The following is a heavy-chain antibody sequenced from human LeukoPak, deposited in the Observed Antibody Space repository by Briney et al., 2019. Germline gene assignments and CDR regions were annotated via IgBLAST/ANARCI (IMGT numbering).Heavy chain of an antibody. CDR2: IWYDGSNK. CDR1: GFTFSSYG. Sequence: GRSLRLSCAASGFTFSSYGMHWVRQAPGKGLEWVAVIWYDGSNKYYADSVKGRFTISRDNFKNTLFLQMNSLSAEDTAVYYCARDFSRYSGSYVDYWGQGTLVTVSS. V-gene: IGHV3-33*01. D-gene: IGHD1-26*01. J-gene: IGHJ4*02. CDR3: ARDFSRYSGSYVDY.